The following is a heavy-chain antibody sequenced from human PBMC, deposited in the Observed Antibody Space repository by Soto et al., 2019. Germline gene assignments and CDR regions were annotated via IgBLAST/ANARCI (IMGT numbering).Heavy chain of an antibody. CDR2: ISWNSGNI. V-gene: IGHV3-9*01. Sequence: EVQLEESGGALVQPGRSLRLSCAASGFTFDDYAMYWVRQVLGKGREGVSSISWNSGNIGYADSVKGRFTTSRDNAENSLYLQMNSLRPEDTALYYCVRSKGGYSYGTPFDYWGQGTLVTVSS. CDR1: GFTFDDYA. CDR3: VRSKGGYSYGTPFDY. J-gene: IGHJ4*02. D-gene: IGHD5-18*01.